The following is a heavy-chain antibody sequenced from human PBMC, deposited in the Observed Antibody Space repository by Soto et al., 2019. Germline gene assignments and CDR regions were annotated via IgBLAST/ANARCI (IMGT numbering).Heavy chain of an antibody. Sequence: GGSLRLSCAASGFTFSSYAMSWVRQASGKGLEWVSAISGSGGSTYYADSVKGRFTISRDNSKNTLYLQMNSLRAEDTAVYYCAKDRASKVLRYFDWLPPDAFDIWGQGTMVTVSS. CDR1: GFTFSSYA. CDR3: AKDRASKVLRYFDWLPPDAFDI. CDR2: ISGSGGST. V-gene: IGHV3-23*01. J-gene: IGHJ3*02. D-gene: IGHD3-9*01.